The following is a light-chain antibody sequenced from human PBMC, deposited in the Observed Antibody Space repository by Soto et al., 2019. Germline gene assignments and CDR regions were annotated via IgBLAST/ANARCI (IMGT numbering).Light chain of an antibody. Sequence: QSALPQPASVSGSPGQSITISCTGTSSDVGSYNLVSWYQQHPGEAPKLMIYEGNKRPSGVSNRFSGSKSANTASLTISGLQTEDEAYYYCCSYAGTNTFVFGTGTKVTVL. CDR3: CSYAGTNTFV. J-gene: IGLJ1*01. CDR2: EGN. V-gene: IGLV2-23*01. CDR1: SSDVGSYNL.